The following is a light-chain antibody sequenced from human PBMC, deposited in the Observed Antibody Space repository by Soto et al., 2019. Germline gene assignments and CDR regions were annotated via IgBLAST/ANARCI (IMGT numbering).Light chain of an antibody. J-gene: IGKJ2*01. CDR2: GAS. CDR3: QQYNNWPHS. V-gene: IGKV3-15*01. Sequence: EIVMTQSPSALSLSPGQRGTLSRRASQSVSSNLAWYQQILGQAPRLLISGASTRATGIPARFTGSGSGTEFTLTISSLQSEDFAVYYCQQYNNWPHSFGQGTKVDIK. CDR1: QSVSSN.